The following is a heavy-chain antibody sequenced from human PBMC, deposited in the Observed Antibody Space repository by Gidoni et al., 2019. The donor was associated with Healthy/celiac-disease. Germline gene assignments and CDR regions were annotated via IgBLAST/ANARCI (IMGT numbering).Heavy chain of an antibody. D-gene: IGHD1-7*01. J-gene: IGHJ3*02. V-gene: IGHV1-69*01. CDR2: IIPIFGTA. CDR1: GGTFSRYA. Sequence: QVQLVQSGAEVKKPGSSVKLSCKASGGTFSRYAISWVRQAPGQGLEWMGGIIPIFGTANYAQKLQGRVTITADESTSTAYMELSSLRSEDTAVYYCATKLELRPEDAPNAFDIWGQGTMVTVSS. CDR3: ATKLELRPEDAPNAFDI.